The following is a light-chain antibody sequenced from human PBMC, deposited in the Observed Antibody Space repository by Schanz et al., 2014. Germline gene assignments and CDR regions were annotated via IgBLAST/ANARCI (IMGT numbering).Light chain of an antibody. J-gene: IGLJ3*02. Sequence: QSVLTQPPSASGTPGQRVTISCSGSNSNIGANTVSWYQQVPGTAPKVVIYSNVQRPSGVPDRFSGSKSGTSASLAISGLQSEDEAHYYCAAWDDSLNGVFGGGTKLTVL. V-gene: IGLV1-44*01. CDR1: NSNIGANT. CDR2: SNV. CDR3: AAWDDSLNGV.